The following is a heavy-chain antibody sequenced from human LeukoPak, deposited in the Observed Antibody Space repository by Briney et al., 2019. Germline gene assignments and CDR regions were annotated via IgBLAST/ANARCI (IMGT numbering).Heavy chain of an antibody. D-gene: IGHD2-8*01. J-gene: IGHJ4*02. CDR3: APEGYNGGNLLEY. Sequence: SETPSLTCTVSGGSISNYYWSWIRQPPGKGLEWIGYIYYSGSTNYNPSLKSRVTISVDTSKNQFSLKLTSVTAADRAVYYCAPEGYNGGNLLEYGARGPLVTVPS. CDR2: IYYSGST. CDR1: GGSISNYY. V-gene: IGHV4-59*01.